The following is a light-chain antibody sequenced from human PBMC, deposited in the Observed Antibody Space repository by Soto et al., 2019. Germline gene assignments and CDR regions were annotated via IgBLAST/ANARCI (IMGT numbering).Light chain of an antibody. Sequence: QPVLTQPPSVSVAPGQRVTISCTGSSSNIGAGYDVHWYQQLPGTAPKLLIYGNSNRPSGVPDRFSGSKSGTSASLAITGLQAEDEADYYCQSYDSSLSGSRVFGGGTKLTVL. CDR3: QSYDSSLSGSRV. V-gene: IGLV1-40*01. CDR2: GNS. J-gene: IGLJ2*01. CDR1: SSNIGAGYD.